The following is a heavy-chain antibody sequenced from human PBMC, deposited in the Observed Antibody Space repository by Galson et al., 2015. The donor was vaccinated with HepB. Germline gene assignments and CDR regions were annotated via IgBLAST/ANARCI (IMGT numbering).Heavy chain of an antibody. CDR2: ISSSSSYI. D-gene: IGHD3-16*01. J-gene: IGHJ5*02. V-gene: IGHV3-21*01. Sequence: SLRLSCAASGFTFSSYSMNWVRQAPGKGLEWVSSISSSSSYIYYADSVKGRFTISRDNAKNSLYLQMNSLRAEDTAVYYCARDADRGGIDPWGQGTLVTVSS. CDR1: GFTFSSYS. CDR3: ARDADRGGIDP.